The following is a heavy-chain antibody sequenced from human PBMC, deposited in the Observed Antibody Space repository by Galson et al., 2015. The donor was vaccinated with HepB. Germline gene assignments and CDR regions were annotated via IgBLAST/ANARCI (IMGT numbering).Heavy chain of an antibody. V-gene: IGHV3-48*01. CDR1: GFTFSSYG. CDR2: ISSSSSTI. Sequence: SLRLSCAASGFTFSSYGMRWVRQAPGKGLEWVSYISSSSSTIYYADSVKGRFTISRDNAKNSLYLQMNSLRAEDTAVYYCARDGMMSYDSSGYLNYWGQGTLVTVSS. CDR3: ARDGMMSYDSSGYLNY. J-gene: IGHJ4*02. D-gene: IGHD3-22*01.